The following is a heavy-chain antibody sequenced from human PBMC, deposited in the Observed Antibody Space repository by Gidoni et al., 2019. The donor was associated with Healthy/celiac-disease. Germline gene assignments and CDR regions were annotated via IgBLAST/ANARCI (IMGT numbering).Heavy chain of an antibody. CDR2: ISWDGGNT. J-gene: IGHJ4*02. CDR3: AAGVGATRSFDY. V-gene: IGHV3-43*01. Sequence: EVQLVESGGVVVQPGGSLRLSCAAPGSTFDDYTRHWVRQAPGKGLEWVSLISWDGGNTYYADSVKGRFTISRDNSKNSLYLQMNSLRTEDTALYYCAAGVGATRSFDYWGQGTLVTVSS. CDR1: GSTFDDYT. D-gene: IGHD1-26*01.